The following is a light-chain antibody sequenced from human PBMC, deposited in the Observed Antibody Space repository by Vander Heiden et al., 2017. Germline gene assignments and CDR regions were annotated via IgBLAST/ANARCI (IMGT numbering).Light chain of an antibody. CDR2: KAS. J-gene: IGKJ3*01. Sequence: IQMTQSPSTLSASVGARATTPCRASQSISSLLAWYQQKPGKAPKLLIYKASSLESGVPSRCSGSGSRTEFTLTISSLQPDDFATYYCQQYNGYFTFGPGTKVDIK. CDR1: QSISSL. CDR3: QQYNGYFT. V-gene: IGKV1-5*03.